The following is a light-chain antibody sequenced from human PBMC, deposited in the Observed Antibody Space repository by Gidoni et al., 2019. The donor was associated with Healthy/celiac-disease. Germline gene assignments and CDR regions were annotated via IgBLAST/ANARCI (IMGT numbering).Light chain of an antibody. J-gene: IGLJ1*01. V-gene: IGLV2-14*01. CDR3: SSYTSSSTPYV. CDR2: EVS. Sequence: QSDLTQPAVVSRSPGQSITLSCTGTSSDAGCYNYVSGYPQHPGKAPQLMIYEVSNRPSGVSIRFSVSKSGNTASLTISGLQAQDEADYYCSSYTSSSTPYVFGTGTKVTVL. CDR1: SSDAGCYNY.